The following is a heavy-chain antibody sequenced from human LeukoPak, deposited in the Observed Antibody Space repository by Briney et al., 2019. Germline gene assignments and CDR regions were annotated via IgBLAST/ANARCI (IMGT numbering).Heavy chain of an antibody. V-gene: IGHV4-39*01. CDR3: ARQILTGTARDYPDY. Sequence: PSETLSLTCTVSGGSVSSNNYYWGWIRQPPGKGLEWIGSISYSGSTYYNPSLKSRDTISVDTSKNQFSLKLTSVTAADTAVYYCARQILTGTARDYPDYWGQGTLVTVSS. CDR2: ISYSGST. D-gene: IGHD1-20*01. J-gene: IGHJ4*02. CDR1: GGSVSSNNYY.